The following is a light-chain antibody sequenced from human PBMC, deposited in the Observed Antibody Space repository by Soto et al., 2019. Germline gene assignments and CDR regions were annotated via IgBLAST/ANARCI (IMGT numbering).Light chain of an antibody. J-gene: IGKJ1*01. CDR3: IQFSHFPRT. CDR2: QVS. V-gene: IGKV2-24*01. CDR1: QSLVYSYGNTY. Sequence: VLTQTPLSSPVTLGQPASISCRSSQSLVYSYGNTYLSWLQQRPGQPPRLLIYQVSNRFSGVPERFSGSGAATDFTLKISRVEAEDVVGYSCIQFSHFPRTFGQGTKVEIK.